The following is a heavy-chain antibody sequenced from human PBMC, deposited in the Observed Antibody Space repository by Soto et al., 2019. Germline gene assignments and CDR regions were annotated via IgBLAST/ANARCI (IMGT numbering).Heavy chain of an antibody. CDR1: GYTFASYG. Sequence: QVQLVQSGAEVKKPGASVKVSCKASGYTFASYGISWLRQAPGQGLEWLGWVSTYSPKTVYAQKFQGRVTMTTDTSTTAAYMELTSPTSNATAVSYCAIDWSGEMNLSAYSWGPCTLVTVSS. D-gene: IGHD1-26*01. CDR2: VSTYSPKT. V-gene: IGHV1-18*01. CDR3: AIDWSGEMNLSAYS. J-gene: IGHJ1*01.